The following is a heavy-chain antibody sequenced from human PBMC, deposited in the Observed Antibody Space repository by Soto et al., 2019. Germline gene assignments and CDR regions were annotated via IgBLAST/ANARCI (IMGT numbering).Heavy chain of an antibody. CDR2: INHSGST. V-gene: IGHV4-34*01. CDR3: FKREDRQTRGLFGLGFLLNRSSDL. D-gene: IGHD3-10*02. J-gene: IGHJ2*01. Sequence: GKGLEWIGEINHSGSTNYNTSLKSRVTISVDTSKNQFSLKLSSVTAADTAVFFFFKREDRQTRGLFGLGFLLNRSSDL.